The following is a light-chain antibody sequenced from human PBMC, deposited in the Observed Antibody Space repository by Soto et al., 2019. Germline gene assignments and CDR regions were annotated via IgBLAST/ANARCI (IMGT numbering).Light chain of an antibody. CDR3: AVWDDRLRGYV. J-gene: IGLJ1*01. CDR2: SNN. V-gene: IGLV1-47*02. CDR1: SSNIGSNY. Sequence: QSVVTQPPSAPGTAGQRVTISCSGSSSNIGSNYVYWYQHLPGTAPKLLIYSNNQRPSGVPDRFSGSKSGTSASLAISGLRSKYEADSYCAVWDDRLRGYVFATGTKLTVL.